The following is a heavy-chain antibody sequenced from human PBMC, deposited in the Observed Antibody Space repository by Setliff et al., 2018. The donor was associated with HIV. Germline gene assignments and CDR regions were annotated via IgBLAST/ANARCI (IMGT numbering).Heavy chain of an antibody. D-gene: IGHD2-21*01. CDR3: ARLPRLYDMDV. V-gene: IGHV4-34*01. CDR1: GGSFSDNY. Sequence: PSETLSLTCAVYGGSFSDNYWSWIRQSPGKGLEWIGEINHSGRTKYSPSLRSRVSISVDTSKTQFSLKLSSVTAADTAVYYCARLPRLYDMDVWGQGTTVTVSS. CDR2: INHSGRT. J-gene: IGHJ6*02.